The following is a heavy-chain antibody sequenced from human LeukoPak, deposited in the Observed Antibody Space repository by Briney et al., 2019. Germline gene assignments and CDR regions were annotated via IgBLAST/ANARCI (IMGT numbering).Heavy chain of an antibody. CDR1: GFTFSSYA. J-gene: IGHJ5*02. D-gene: IGHD1-26*01. CDR2: ISGSGSST. V-gene: IGHV3-23*01. Sequence: PGGSLRLSCAASGFTFSSYAMSWVRQAPGKGLEWVSAISGSGSSTYYADSVKGRFTISRDNSKNTLYLQMNSLRAEDTAVYYCAKEVYGIVGANWFDPWGQGTLVTVSS. CDR3: AKEVYGIVGANWFDP.